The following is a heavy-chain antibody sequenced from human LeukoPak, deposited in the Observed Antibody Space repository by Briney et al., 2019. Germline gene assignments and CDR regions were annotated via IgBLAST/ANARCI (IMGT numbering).Heavy chain of an antibody. Sequence: GGSLRLSCAASGFTFSSYGMHWVRQAPGKGLEWVAFIRYDGSNKYYADSVKGRFTISRDNSKNTLYLQMNSLRAEDTAVLYCAKDRGSYFDYWGQGTLVTVSS. CDR1: GFTFSSYG. J-gene: IGHJ4*02. V-gene: IGHV3-30*02. CDR2: IRYDGSNK. D-gene: IGHD1-26*01. CDR3: AKDRGSYFDY.